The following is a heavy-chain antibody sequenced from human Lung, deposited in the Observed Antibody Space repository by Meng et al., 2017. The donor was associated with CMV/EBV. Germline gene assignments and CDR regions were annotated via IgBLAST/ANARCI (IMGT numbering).Heavy chain of an antibody. CDR2: INPKSGGT. CDR1: GYTFIDYY. V-gene: IGHV1-2*02. J-gene: IGHJ4*03. CDR3: TSAPGDY. D-gene: IGHD1-14*01. Sequence: AMKVSCKASGYTFIDYYMHLVRQAPGQGLEWVGWINPKSGGTHYAQSFQGRVTITRDTSINAVYVEISSVKSDDTAVYYCTSAPGDYWGQGTLVTVSS.